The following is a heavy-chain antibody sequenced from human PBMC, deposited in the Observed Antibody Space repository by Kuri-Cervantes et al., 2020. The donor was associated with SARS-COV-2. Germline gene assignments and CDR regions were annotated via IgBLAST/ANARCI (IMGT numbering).Heavy chain of an antibody. CDR1: GFSLTNYA. CDR2: IWYDGKNE. V-gene: IGHV3-33*08. Sequence: GGSLRLSCGASGFSLTNYAIHWVRQAPGKGLEWVSVIWYDGKNEYYAGSVKGRFNISRDTSKNTVSLHMNSLRAEDTAMYYCARGAANYHYMDVWGKGTTVTVSS. D-gene: IGHD3-16*01. CDR3: ARGAANYHYMDV. J-gene: IGHJ6*03.